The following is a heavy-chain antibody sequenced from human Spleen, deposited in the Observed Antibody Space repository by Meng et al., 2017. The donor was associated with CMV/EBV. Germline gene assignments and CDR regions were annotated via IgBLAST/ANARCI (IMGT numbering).Heavy chain of an antibody. V-gene: IGHV3-9*01. Sequence: GGSLSLSCAASGFTFGDYVMHWVRQAPGKGPEWVSSISCNGGILNYADSVRGRFTISRDNAKNSLYLQMNSLRVEDTAVYYCAKGAIWKAWYFDNWGQGKLVTVSS. CDR1: GFTFGDYV. J-gene: IGHJ4*02. D-gene: IGHD2-15*01. CDR3: AKGAIWKAWYFDN. CDR2: ISCNGGIL.